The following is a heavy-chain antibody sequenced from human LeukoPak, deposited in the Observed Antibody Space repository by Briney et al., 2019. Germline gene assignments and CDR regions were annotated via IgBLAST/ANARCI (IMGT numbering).Heavy chain of an antibody. CDR2: INPNSGGT. CDR3: ASSNSYSSGWYHV. Sequence: ASVKVSSKASGYTFTAYYMHWVRQAPGQGLEWMGWINPNSGGTNYAQKFQGRVTMTRDTSISTAYMELSRLRSDDTAVYYCASSNSYSSGWYHVWGKGTTVTVSS. D-gene: IGHD6-19*01. J-gene: IGHJ6*04. CDR1: GYTFTAYY. V-gene: IGHV1-2*02.